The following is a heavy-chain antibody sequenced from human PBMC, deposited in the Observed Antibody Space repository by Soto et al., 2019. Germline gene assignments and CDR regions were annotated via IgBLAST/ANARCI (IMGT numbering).Heavy chain of an antibody. CDR1: GFTFSSYG. CDR3: ARGGGRGSSQNWCDP. CDR2: ISYDGSNK. J-gene: IGHJ5*02. V-gene: IGHV3-33*05. D-gene: IGHD6-13*01. Sequence: QVQLVESGGGVVQPGRSLRLSCAASGFTFSSYGMHWVRQAPGKGLEWVAVISYDGSNKYYADSVKGRFTISRDNSRDTLFLQMNSLRAEDTAVYYCARGGGRGSSQNWCDPWGQGTLVTVSS.